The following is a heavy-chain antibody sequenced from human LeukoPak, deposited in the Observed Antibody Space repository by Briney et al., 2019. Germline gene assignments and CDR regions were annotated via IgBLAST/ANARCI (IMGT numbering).Heavy chain of an antibody. J-gene: IGHJ3*02. D-gene: IGHD2-2*02. CDR3: ARSSPHCSSTSCYNDAFDI. CDR1: GFTFSSYS. V-gene: IGHV3-21*01. CDR2: ISSSSSYI. Sequence: PGGSLRLSCAASGFTFSSYSMNWVRQAPGKGLELVSSISSSSSYIYYADSVKSRLTISRDNAKNSLYLQMNSLRAEDTAVYYCARSSPHCSSTSCYNDAFDIWGQGTMVTVSS.